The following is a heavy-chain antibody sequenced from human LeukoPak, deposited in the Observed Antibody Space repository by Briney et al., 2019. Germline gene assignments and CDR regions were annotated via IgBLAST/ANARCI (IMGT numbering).Heavy chain of an antibody. CDR1: GYTFTSYD. Sequence: ASVRVSCKASGYTFTSYDINWVRQATGQGLEWMGWMNPNSGNTGYAQKFQGRVTMTRNTSISTAYMELSSLRSEDTAVYYCARGQDSSWYYYYCMDVWGKGTTVTVSS. D-gene: IGHD6-13*01. CDR2: MNPNSGNT. CDR3: ARGQDSSWYYYYCMDV. J-gene: IGHJ6*03. V-gene: IGHV1-8*01.